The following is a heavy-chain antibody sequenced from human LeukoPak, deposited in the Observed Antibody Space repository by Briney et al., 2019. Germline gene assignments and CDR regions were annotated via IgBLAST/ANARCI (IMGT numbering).Heavy chain of an antibody. D-gene: IGHD6-13*01. CDR2: IYGGDAA. CDR3: VTSTGQQFIPYDY. J-gene: IGHJ4*02. CDR1: GINVSSNY. V-gene: IGHV3-66*02. Sequence: GGSLRLSCAASGINVSSNYMTWIRQAPGKGLEWVSLIYGGDAAYYAESVRGRFMISRDNLKNTLFLQRNSWRVEDTAVYYCVTSTGQQFIPYDYWGEGTHVTVSS.